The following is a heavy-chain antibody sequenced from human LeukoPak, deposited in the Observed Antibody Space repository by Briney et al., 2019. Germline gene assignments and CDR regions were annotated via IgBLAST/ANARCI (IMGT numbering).Heavy chain of an antibody. J-gene: IGHJ4*02. V-gene: IGHV3-11*05. CDR3: ARDRYNSFADY. D-gene: IGHD1-14*01. CDR1: GFTFSDHY. CDR2: TSPSSRST. Sequence: GGSLRLSCAASGFTFSDHYMSWIRQAPGKGLEWVSYTSPSSRSTNYADSVKGRFTISRDNAKKSLYLRMNSLRAEDTAVYYCARDRYNSFADYWGQGTLVTVSS.